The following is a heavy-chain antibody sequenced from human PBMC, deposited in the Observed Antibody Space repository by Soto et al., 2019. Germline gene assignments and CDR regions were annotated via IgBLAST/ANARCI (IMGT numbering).Heavy chain of an antibody. CDR2: IKSKTDGGTT. V-gene: IGHV3-15*01. CDR3: TTSRGYCSGGSCSYYFDY. J-gene: IGHJ4*02. Sequence: GGSLRLSCAASGFTFSNAWMSWVRQAPGKGLEWVGRIKSKTDGGTTDYAAPVKGRFTISRDDSKNTLYLQMNSLKTEDTAVYYCTTSRGYCSGGSCSYYFDYWGQGTLVTVSS. D-gene: IGHD2-15*01. CDR1: GFTFSNAW.